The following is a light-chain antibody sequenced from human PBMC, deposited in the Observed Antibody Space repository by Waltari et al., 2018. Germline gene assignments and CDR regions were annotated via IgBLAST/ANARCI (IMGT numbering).Light chain of an antibody. J-gene: IGKJ2*01. Sequence: DIQMTQSPSTLSASVGDRVTITCRASQSITSYLNWYQQKPGKAPKLLIYTASSLQSGVAPRFSGSGSGTEFTLTISSLQPDDFSTYYCQQSDSTPYTFGQGTKLEI. CDR2: TAS. V-gene: IGKV1-39*01. CDR1: QSITSY. CDR3: QQSDSTPYT.